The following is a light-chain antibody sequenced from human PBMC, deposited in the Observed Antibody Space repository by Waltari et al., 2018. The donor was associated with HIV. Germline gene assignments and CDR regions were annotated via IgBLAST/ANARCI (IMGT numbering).Light chain of an antibody. CDR2: SNT. J-gene: IGLJ2*01. V-gene: IGLV1-40*01. CDR3: QSYDSGLSEGV. Sequence: QSVLTQPPSVSGAPGQRVAIPCTGSSSNLGAGYHVHWYQQHPGAAPKLLIFSNTNRPSGVPDRFSGSKSGTSASLAITGVQAEDEAVYYCQSYDSGLSEGVFGGGTKLAVL. CDR1: SSNLGAGYH.